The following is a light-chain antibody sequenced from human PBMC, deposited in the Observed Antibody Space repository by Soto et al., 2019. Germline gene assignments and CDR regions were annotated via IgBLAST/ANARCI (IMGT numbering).Light chain of an antibody. Sequence: EIVLTQSPATLSLSPGARDPLSWRASQSVSSYLAWYQHKPGQAPRLLIYDASNRATGIPARFNGSGTGTDFTLTISSLEPEDFAVYYCQQRRSWPRAFGQGTRWIS. J-gene: IGKJ1*01. CDR2: DAS. CDR1: QSVSSY. V-gene: IGKV3-11*01. CDR3: QQRRSWPRA.